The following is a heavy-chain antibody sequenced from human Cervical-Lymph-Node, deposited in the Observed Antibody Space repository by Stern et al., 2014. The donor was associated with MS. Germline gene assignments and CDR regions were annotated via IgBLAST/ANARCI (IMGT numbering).Heavy chain of an antibody. D-gene: IGHD6-13*01. CDR1: GGTFSKFP. CDR3: ALSSETSDRWYSLGYDL. CDR2: IFPVFVTP. J-gene: IGHJ5*02. V-gene: IGHV1-69*01. Sequence: VQLVESGAEVTKPGSSVKVSCKASGGTFSKFPSSWVRQAPGQGLEWMAGIFPVFVTPTYAQEFRGRVTITADVSTSTVYMELSSLRSDDTAVYYCALSSETSDRWYSLGYDLWGQGTLVTVSS.